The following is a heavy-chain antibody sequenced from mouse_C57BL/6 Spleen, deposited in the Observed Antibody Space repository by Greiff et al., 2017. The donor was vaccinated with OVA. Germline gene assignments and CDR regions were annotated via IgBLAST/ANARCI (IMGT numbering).Heavy chain of an antibody. CDR1: GYAFSSYW. Sequence: VKLMESGAELVKPGASVKISCKASGYAFSSYWMTWVKQRPGKGLEWIGQIYPGDGDTNYNGKFKGKATLTADKSSSTAYMQLSSLASEDSAVYYCARSEDYWGQGTTLTVSS. CDR2: IYPGDGDT. CDR3: ARSEDY. J-gene: IGHJ2*01. V-gene: IGHV1-80*01.